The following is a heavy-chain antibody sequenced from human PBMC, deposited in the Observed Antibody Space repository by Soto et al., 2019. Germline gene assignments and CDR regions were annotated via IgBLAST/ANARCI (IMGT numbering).Heavy chain of an antibody. D-gene: IGHD1-1*01. CDR3: ARQSLGNIRLRGLDY. J-gene: IGHJ4*02. Sequence: QVQLVESGGGVVQPGRSLRLSCETSGFTFNDFGMHWVRQAPGKGLEWVAVIWYDGGIKYYVDSVKGRFTISRDNAKNMLFLQMDSLRAEDTAVYYCARQSLGNIRLRGLDYWGQGTLVTVSS. CDR1: GFTFNDFG. CDR2: IWYDGGIK. V-gene: IGHV3-33*01.